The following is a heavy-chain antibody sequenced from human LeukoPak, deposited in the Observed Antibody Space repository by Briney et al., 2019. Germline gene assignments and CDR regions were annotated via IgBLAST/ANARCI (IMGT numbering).Heavy chain of an antibody. Sequence: GGSLRLSCAASGFTFSDYYMSWIRQAPGKGLEWVSCITSSGSTIYYADSVKGRFTISRDNAKKSLYLQMSSLRAEDTAVYYCVREDFWSGYSNYFDYWGQGTLVTVSS. D-gene: IGHD3-3*01. V-gene: IGHV3-11*01. CDR1: GFTFSDYY. CDR3: VREDFWSGYSNYFDY. J-gene: IGHJ4*02. CDR2: ITSSGSTI.